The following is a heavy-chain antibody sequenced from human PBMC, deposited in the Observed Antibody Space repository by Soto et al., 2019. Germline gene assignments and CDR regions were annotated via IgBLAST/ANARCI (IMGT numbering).Heavy chain of an antibody. V-gene: IGHV3-21*01. D-gene: IGHD4-17*01. J-gene: IGHJ6*04. CDR3: ARELRSYYYYGTAV. CDR1: GFTFSSYS. CDR2: ISSSSSYI. Sequence: GGSLRLSCAASGFTFSSYSMNWVRQAPGKGLEWVSSISSSSSYIYYADSVKGRFTISRDNAKNSLYLQMNSLRAEDTAVYYCARELRSYYYYGTAVWGKGTTVTVSS.